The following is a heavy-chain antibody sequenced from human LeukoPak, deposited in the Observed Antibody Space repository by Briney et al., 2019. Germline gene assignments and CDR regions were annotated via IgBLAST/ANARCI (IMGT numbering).Heavy chain of an antibody. Sequence: GGSLRLSCAASGFTFSIYALSWVRQAPGKGLEWVSGISGSGDNTYYADSVKGRFTISRDNSKNTLYVQVNSLGTEDTAAYYCAKGSYYDSSGSFYFDYWGQGTLVTVSS. CDR1: GFTFSIYA. V-gene: IGHV3-23*01. J-gene: IGHJ4*02. D-gene: IGHD3-22*01. CDR2: ISGSGDNT. CDR3: AKGSYYDSSGSFYFDY.